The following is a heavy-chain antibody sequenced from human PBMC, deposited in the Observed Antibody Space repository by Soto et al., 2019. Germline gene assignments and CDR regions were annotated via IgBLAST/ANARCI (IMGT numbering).Heavy chain of an antibody. CDR3: ARDQNDYSNYGPELDYYYYYYGMDV. V-gene: IGHV4-30-4*01. D-gene: IGHD4-4*01. CDR1: GGSISSGDYY. Sequence: SETLSLTCTVSGGSISSGDYYWSWIRQPPGKGLEWIGYIYYSGSTYYNPSLKSRVTISVDTSKNQFFLKLSSVTAADTAVYYCARDQNDYSNYGPELDYYYYYYGMDVWGQGTTVTVSS. CDR2: IYYSGST. J-gene: IGHJ6*02.